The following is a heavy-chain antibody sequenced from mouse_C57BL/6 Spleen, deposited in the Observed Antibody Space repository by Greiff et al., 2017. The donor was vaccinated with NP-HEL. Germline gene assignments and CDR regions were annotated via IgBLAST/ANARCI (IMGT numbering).Heavy chain of an antibody. CDR1: GYTFTDYY. Sequence: EVQLQQSGPVLVKPGASVKMSCKASGYTFTDYYMNWVKQSHGKSLEWIGVINPYNGGTSYNQKFKGKATLTVDKSSSTAYMELNSLTSEDSAVYYCARMNDGYYDAMDYWGQRTSVTVSS. CDR2: INPYNGGT. V-gene: IGHV1-19*01. J-gene: IGHJ4*01. CDR3: ARMNDGYYDAMDY. D-gene: IGHD2-3*01.